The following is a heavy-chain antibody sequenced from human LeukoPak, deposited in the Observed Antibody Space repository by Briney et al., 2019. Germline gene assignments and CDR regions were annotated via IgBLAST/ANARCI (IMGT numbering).Heavy chain of an antibody. CDR3: ARDRGATTLDY. V-gene: IGHV4-39*07. D-gene: IGHD1-26*01. J-gene: IGHJ4*02. Sequence: SETLSLTCTVSGGSISSSSYHWGWIRQPPGKGLEWIGSIFYSGSSYYNPSLKSRVTMSVDTSKNQFSLKLSSVTAADTAVYYCARDRGATTLDYWGRGPWSPSPQ. CDR2: IFYSGSS. CDR1: GGSISSSSYH.